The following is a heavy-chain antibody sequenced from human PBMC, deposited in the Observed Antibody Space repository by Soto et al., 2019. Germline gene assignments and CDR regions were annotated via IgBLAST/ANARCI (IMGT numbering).Heavy chain of an antibody. CDR3: ARVGPYCGGDCYSPPP. J-gene: IGHJ5*02. V-gene: IGHV4-38-2*02. CDR1: GYSIRNGYY. Sequence: SETLSLTCTVSGYSIRNGYYWGWIRQPPGKGLEWIGTIYHSGSTYYNPSLKSRVTISVDASEDHFSLKLSSVTAADTAVYYCARVGPYCGGDCYSPPPWGQGTLVTVSS. D-gene: IGHD2-21*02. CDR2: IYHSGST.